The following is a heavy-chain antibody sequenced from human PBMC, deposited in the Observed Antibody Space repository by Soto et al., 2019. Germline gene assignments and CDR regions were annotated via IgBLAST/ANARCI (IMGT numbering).Heavy chain of an antibody. CDR2: IYYSGST. Sequence: QVQLQESGPGLVKPSQTLSLTCTVSGGSISSGGYYWSWIRQHPGKGLEWIGYIYYSGSTYYNPSLKSRFTLSGGPSKNRFALRRSSVTAADTAGYYCARTDASGYGVRYWFDPWGQGTLVTVSS. CDR1: GGSISSGGYY. J-gene: IGHJ5*02. V-gene: IGHV4-31*03. D-gene: IGHD6-25*01. CDR3: ARTDASGYGVRYWFDP.